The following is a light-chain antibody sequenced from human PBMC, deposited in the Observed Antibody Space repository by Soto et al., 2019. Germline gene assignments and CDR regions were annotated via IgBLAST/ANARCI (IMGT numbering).Light chain of an antibody. J-gene: IGKJ4*01. V-gene: IGKV3-20*01. Sequence: IVLTQSPSTLSLSPGERATLSCRASESIISNYLAWYQQRPGQAPRLLIHGASTRATGIPGRFTGSGSGTAFPLTISRLEPDAFAVYYCQQYGRSLTFGGGTKVEI. CDR1: ESIISNY. CDR2: GAS. CDR3: QQYGRSLT.